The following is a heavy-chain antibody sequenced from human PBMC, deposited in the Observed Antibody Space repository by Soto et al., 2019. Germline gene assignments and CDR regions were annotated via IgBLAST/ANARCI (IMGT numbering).Heavy chain of an antibody. CDR2: IYYSGST. CDR1: GCSISSYY. J-gene: IGHJ4*02. D-gene: IGHD5-12*01. V-gene: IGHV4-59*08. Sequence: SETLSLTCTVSGCSISSYYWSLIRQPPGKGLEWIGYIYYSGSTNYNPSLKSRVTISVDTSKNQFSLKLSSVTAADTAVYYCARHVGREYSGYDWGPIDYWGQGTLVT. CDR3: ARHVGREYSGYDWGPIDY.